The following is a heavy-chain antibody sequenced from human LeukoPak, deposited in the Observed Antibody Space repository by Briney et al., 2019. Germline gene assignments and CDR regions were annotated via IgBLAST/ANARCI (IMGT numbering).Heavy chain of an antibody. V-gene: IGHV3-74*01. Sequence: SGGSLRLSCVASGFTFSENWMHWVRQAPGKGLAWVSHINRDGGLTNYADSVEGRFTISRDNARNTVYLQMSSLRVEDTAIYFCAREEHRLAEAGTRAFDLGGQGTLVTISP. J-gene: IGHJ3*01. CDR3: AREEHRLAEAGTRAFDL. CDR2: INRDGGLT. CDR1: GFTFSENW. D-gene: IGHD6-13*01.